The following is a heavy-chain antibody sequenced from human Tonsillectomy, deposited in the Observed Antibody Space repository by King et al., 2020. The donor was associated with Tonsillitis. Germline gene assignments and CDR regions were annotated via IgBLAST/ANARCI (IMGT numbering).Heavy chain of an antibody. V-gene: IGHV1-18*04. Sequence: VQLVQSGAEVRKPGASVKVSCTSSGYTFMSYGISWVRQAPGQGLEWMGWISGYNGNTKYAQKPQGRVTMTTDTSTRTAYMDLRSLRSDDTAVYYCARDRSSYTWNDIPNFDYWGQGTLVTVSS. D-gene: IGHD1-20*01. CDR3: ARDRSSYTWNDIPNFDY. CDR1: GYTFMSYG. CDR2: ISGYNGNT. J-gene: IGHJ4*02.